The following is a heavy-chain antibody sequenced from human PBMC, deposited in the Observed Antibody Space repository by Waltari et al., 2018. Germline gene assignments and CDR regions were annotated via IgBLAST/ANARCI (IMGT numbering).Heavy chain of an antibody. V-gene: IGHV2-5*02. CDR1: GFSLSTSGVG. Sequence: QITLKESGPTLVKPTQTLTLTCTFSGFSLSTSGVGVGWIRQPPGKALEWLALIYWDDDKRYSPSLKSRLTLTKDTSKNQVVLTMTNMDPVDTATYYCAHSTTPKYYDFWSGYYAPRLGGMDVWGQGTTVTVSS. CDR3: AHSTTPKYYDFWSGYYAPRLGGMDV. J-gene: IGHJ6*02. CDR2: IYWDDDK. D-gene: IGHD3-3*01.